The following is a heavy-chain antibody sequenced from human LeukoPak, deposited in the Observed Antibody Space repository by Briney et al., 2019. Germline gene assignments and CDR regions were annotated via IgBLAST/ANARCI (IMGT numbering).Heavy chain of an antibody. Sequence: PGGSLRLSCAASGFTFDNFAMHWVRQAPGKGLEWVSGISWNSGSIGYADSVKGRFTISRDNAKNSLYLQMNSLRAEDTALYYCAKDSVGAFRNAFDYWGQGTLVTVSA. CDR2: ISWNSGSI. V-gene: IGHV3-9*01. CDR3: AKDSVGAFRNAFDY. CDR1: GFTFDNFA. J-gene: IGHJ4*02. D-gene: IGHD1-26*01.